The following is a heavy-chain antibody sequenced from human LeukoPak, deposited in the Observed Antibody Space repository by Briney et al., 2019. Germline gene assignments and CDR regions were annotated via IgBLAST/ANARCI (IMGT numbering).Heavy chain of an antibody. CDR1: GFTFSSYS. CDR2: ISSSSSYI. J-gene: IGHJ4*02. CDR3: ARGTRLRQATTAPEAGY. D-gene: IGHD5-12*01. Sequence: PGGSLRLSCAASGFTFSSYSMNWVRQAPGKGLEWVSSISSSSSYIYYADSVKGRFTISRDNAKSSLYLQMNSLRAEDTAVYYCARGTRLRQATTAPEAGYWGQGTLVTVSS. V-gene: IGHV3-21*01.